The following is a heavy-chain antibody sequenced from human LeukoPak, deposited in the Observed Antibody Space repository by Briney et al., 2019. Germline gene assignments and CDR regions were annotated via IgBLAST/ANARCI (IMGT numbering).Heavy chain of an antibody. V-gene: IGHV1-2*02. CDR1: GYTFTGYY. D-gene: IGHD2-2*01. Sequence: APVKVSCKASGYTFTGYYMHWVRQAPGQGLEWMGWINPNSGGTNYAQKFQGRVTMTRDTSISTAYMELSGLRSDDTAVYYCAREDVVARGFDYWGQGTLVTVSS. CDR2: INPNSGGT. CDR3: AREDVVARGFDY. J-gene: IGHJ4*02.